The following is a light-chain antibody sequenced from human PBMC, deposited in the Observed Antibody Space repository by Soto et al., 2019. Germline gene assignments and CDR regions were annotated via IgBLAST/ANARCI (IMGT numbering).Light chain of an antibody. CDR1: QSVSSY. Sequence: EIVLTQSPATLSLAPVERATLSCRASQSVSSYLAWYQQKPGQAPRLLIYDASNRATGIPARFSGSGYGTDFTLAISSLEPEDVAVYYCQQRSNWITVGQGTRLEIK. CDR2: DAS. V-gene: IGKV3-11*01. J-gene: IGKJ5*01. CDR3: QQRSNWIT.